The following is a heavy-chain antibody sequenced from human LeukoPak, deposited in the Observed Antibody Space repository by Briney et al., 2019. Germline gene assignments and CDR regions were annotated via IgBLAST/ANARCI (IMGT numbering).Heavy chain of an antibody. J-gene: IGHJ4*02. V-gene: IGHV1-3*01. CDR1: GYTFTSYA. CDR3: ARAGYDFWSGYLF. Sequence: ASVKVSCTASGYTFTSYAMHWVRQAPGQRLEWMGWINAGNGNTKYSQKFQGRVTITRDTSASTAYMELSSLRSEDTAVYYCARAGYDFWSGYLFWGQGTLVTVSS. CDR2: INAGNGNT. D-gene: IGHD3-3*01.